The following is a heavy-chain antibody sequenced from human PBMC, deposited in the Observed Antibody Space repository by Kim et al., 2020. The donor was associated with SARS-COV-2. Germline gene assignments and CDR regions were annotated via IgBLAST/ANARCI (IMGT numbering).Heavy chain of an antibody. V-gene: IGHV1-46*01. J-gene: IGHJ4*02. CDR1: GYTFTSYY. D-gene: IGHD5-18*01. CDR2: INPSGGST. CDR3: ARGGARRGYSYGFFDY. Sequence: ASVKVSCKASGYTFTSYYMHWVRQAPGQGLEWMGIINPSGGSTSYAQKFQGRVTMTRDTSTSTVYMELSSLRSEDTAVYYCARGGARRGYSYGFFDYWGQGTLVTVSS.